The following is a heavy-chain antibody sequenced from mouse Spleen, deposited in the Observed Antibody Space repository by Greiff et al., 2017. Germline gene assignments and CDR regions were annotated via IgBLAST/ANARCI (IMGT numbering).Heavy chain of an antibody. CDR2: ISYDGSN. J-gene: IGHJ2*01. CDR3: ARGREFDY. CDR1: GYSITSGYY. Sequence: EVQLVESGPGLVKPSQSLSLTCSVTGYSITSGYYWNWIRQFPGNKLEWMGYISYDGSNNYNPSLKNRISITRDTSKNQFFLKLNSVTTEDTATYYCARGREFDYWGQGTTLTVSS. V-gene: IGHV3-6*02.